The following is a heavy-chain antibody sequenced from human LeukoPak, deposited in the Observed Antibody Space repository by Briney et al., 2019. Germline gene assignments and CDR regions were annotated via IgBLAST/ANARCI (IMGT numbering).Heavy chain of an antibody. CDR3: AKIAAAVRDRGYFDY. CDR1: GFTFSSYV. CDR2: ITSNGDTT. Sequence: PGGSLRLSCAASGFTFSSYVMHWVRQAPGKGLEYVSVITSNGDTTFYANSVKGRFTISRDNSKNTLYLQMNSLRAEDTAVYYCAKIAAAVRDRGYFDYWGQGTLVTVSS. V-gene: IGHV3-64*01. D-gene: IGHD6-13*01. J-gene: IGHJ4*02.